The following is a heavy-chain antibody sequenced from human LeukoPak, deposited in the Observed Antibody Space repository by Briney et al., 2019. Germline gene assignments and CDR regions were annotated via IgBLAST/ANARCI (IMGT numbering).Heavy chain of an antibody. CDR3: ARVYSSDWYYDY. Sequence: GGSLRLSCAASGFTVSSNYMSWVRQAPGKGLEWVSVIYSGGSTYYADSVKGRFTISRDNSKNTLYLQMNSLRAEDTAVYYCARVYSSDWYYDYWGQGTLVTVSS. CDR1: GFTVSSNY. J-gene: IGHJ4*02. CDR2: IYSGGST. V-gene: IGHV3-53*01. D-gene: IGHD6-19*01.